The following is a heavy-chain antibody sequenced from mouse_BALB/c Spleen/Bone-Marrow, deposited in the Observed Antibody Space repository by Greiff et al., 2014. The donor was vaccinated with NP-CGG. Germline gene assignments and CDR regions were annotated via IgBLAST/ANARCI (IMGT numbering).Heavy chain of an antibody. CDR1: GFTFTDYY. CDR2: IRNKANGYTT. V-gene: IGHV7-3*02. D-gene: IGHD2-1*01. J-gene: IGHJ1*01. Sequence: DVKLQESGGGLVQPGGPLRLSCATSGFTFTDYYMSWVRQPPGKALEWLGFIRNKANGYTTEYSASVKGRFTISRDNSQSILYLQMNTLRAEDSATYYCARDKNYGSYWYFDVWGAGTTVTVSS. CDR3: ARDKNYGSYWYFDV.